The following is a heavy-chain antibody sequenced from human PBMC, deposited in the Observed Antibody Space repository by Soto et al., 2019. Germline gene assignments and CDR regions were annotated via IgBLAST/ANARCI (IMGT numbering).Heavy chain of an antibody. CDR3: AKDPNGNYVGAFDM. D-gene: IGHD4-17*01. CDR2: ISTSGGST. CDR1: GFTFTSYA. J-gene: IGHJ3*02. V-gene: IGHV3-23*01. Sequence: EVQLLESGGGLVQPGGSLRLSCIASGFTFTSYAMNWVRQAPGKGPEWVSGISTSGGSTYYAAYVKGRFTISRDNSKNTLYLQMSSLRADDTALYYCAKDPNGNYVGAFDMRGQGTMVTVSS.